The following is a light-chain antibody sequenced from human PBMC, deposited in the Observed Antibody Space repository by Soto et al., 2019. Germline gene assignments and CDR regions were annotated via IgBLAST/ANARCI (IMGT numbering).Light chain of an antibody. CDR1: QSISSN. V-gene: IGKV3-15*01. J-gene: IGKJ1*01. CDR2: GAS. CDR3: QQHNNWPPWT. Sequence: EIVMTQSPATLSVSPGERATLSCRASQSISSNLAWYQQKPGQAPRLLIYGASTRATGIPARFSGSGSGKEFTLTISSLQSEDFVVYYCQQHNNWPPWTFGQGTKVDIK.